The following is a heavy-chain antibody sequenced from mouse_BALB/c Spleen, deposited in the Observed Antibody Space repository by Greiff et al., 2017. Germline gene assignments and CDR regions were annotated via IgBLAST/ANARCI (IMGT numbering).Heavy chain of an antibody. CDR2: IRNKANGYTT. V-gene: IGHV7-3*02. D-gene: IGHD2-4*01. Sequence: EVQRVESGGGLVQPGGSLRLSCATSGFTFTDYYMSWVRQPPGKALEWLGFIRNKANGYTTEYSASVKGRFTISRDNSQSILYLQMNTLRAEDSATYYCARDDYDIYYYAMDYWGQGTSVTVSS. J-gene: IGHJ4*01. CDR1: GFTFTDYY. CDR3: ARDDYDIYYYAMDY.